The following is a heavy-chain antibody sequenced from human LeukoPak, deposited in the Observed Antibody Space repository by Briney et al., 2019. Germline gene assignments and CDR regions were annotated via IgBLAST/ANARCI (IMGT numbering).Heavy chain of an antibody. CDR3: TMEALDTIFDY. CDR2: IRNKANSYTT. V-gene: IGHV3-72*01. CDR1: GFRFSYHY. Sequence: GGSLRLSCAASGFRFSYHYMDWVRQAPGKGLQWVGRIRNKANSYTTEYAASVRGRFTISRDDSNNSVYLQMSSLTTEDTAVYYCTMEALDTIFDYWGQGTLVTVSS. D-gene: IGHD5-18*01. J-gene: IGHJ4*02.